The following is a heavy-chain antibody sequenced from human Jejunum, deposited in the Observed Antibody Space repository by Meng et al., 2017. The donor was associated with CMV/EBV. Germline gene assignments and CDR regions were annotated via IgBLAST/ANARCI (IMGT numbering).Heavy chain of an antibody. Sequence: ASGCTFSNYVMYWVRQAPGKGLEYVSGISSKGVSTYYADSVKGRFTIARDNSKNTLYLQMGGLRADDTAMYYCARDLTISGVAPGYWGQGTLVTVSS. J-gene: IGHJ4*02. D-gene: IGHD3-3*01. V-gene: IGHV3-64*02. CDR3: ARDLTISGVAPGY. CDR2: ISSKGVST. CDR1: GCTFSNYV.